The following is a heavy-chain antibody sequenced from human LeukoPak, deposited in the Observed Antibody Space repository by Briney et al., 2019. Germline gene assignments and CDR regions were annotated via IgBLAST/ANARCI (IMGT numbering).Heavy chain of an antibody. CDR3: ARDPPYYSSTWSSRYYFDY. CDR1: GFTFSSYW. D-gene: IGHD6-13*01. J-gene: IGHJ4*02. Sequence: PGGSLRLSCAASGFTFSSYWMSWVRQAPGKGLEWVANIKQDGSEKYYVDSVKGRFTISRDNAKNSLYLQMNSLRAEDTAVYYCARDPPYYSSTWSSRYYFDYWGQGTLVTVSS. V-gene: IGHV3-7*03. CDR2: IKQDGSEK.